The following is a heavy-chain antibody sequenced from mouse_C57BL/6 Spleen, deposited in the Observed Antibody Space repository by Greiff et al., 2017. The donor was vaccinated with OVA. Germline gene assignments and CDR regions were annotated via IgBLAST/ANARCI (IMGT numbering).Heavy chain of an antibody. CDR1: GYTFTSYW. D-gene: IGHD1-1*01. V-gene: IGHV1-69*01. CDR2: IDPSDSYT. J-gene: IGHJ3*01. Sequence: QVQLQQPGAELVMPGASVKLSCKASGYTFTSYWMHWVKQRPGQGLEWIGEIDPSDSYTNYNQKFKGKSTLTVDKSSSTAYMQLSSLTSEDLAVYYCARWGHYYGSSYGWFAYWGQGTLVTVSA. CDR3: ARWGHYYGSSYGWFAY.